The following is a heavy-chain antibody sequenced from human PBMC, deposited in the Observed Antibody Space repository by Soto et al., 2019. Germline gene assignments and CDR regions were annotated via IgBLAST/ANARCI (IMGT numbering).Heavy chain of an antibody. Sequence: SETLSLTCTVSGGSVSSGDYYWSWIRQPPGKGLEWIGYIYYSGNTNYNPSLKSRVIISVDMSKNLFSLKLTSVTAADTAVYYCARIPVDTSMIYWLDPWGQGTPVTVSS. J-gene: IGHJ5*02. CDR2: IYYSGNT. V-gene: IGHV4-61*08. D-gene: IGHD5-18*01. CDR3: ARIPVDTSMIYWLDP. CDR1: GGSVSSGDYY.